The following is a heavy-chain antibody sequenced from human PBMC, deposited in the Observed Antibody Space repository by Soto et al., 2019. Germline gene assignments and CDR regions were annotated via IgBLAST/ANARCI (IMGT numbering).Heavy chain of an antibody. CDR2: INAGNGNT. J-gene: IGHJ4*02. D-gene: IGHD3-3*01. CDR1: GYTFTSYS. CDR3: ARTSGYSFYDC. V-gene: IGHV1-3*01. Sequence: QVQLVQSGAEVKKPGASVEVSCKASGYTFTSYSMHWVRQAPGQRLEWMGWINAGNGNTKYSQKFQGRVTITRDTSASTAYMELSSLRSEDTAVYYCARTSGYSFYDCWGQGTLVTVSS.